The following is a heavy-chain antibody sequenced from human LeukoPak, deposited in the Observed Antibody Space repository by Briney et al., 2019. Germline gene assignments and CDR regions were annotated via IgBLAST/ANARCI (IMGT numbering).Heavy chain of an antibody. D-gene: IGHD5/OR15-5a*01. CDR1: GFTFSSYA. J-gene: IGHJ4*02. CDR3: ARNLRIWDY. Sequence: GGSPRLSCAASGFTFSSYAMSWVRQAPGKGLEWVANIKQDGSEKYYVDSVKGRFTISRDNAKNSLYLQMNSLRAEDTAVYYCARNLRIWDYWGQGTLVTVTS. CDR2: IKQDGSEK. V-gene: IGHV3-7*01.